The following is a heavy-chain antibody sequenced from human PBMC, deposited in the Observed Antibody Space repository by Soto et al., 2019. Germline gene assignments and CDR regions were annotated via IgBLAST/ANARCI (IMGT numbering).Heavy chain of an antibody. Sequence: PGESLKISCKGSGYSFTSYWIGWVRQMPGKGLEWMGIIYPGDSDTRYSPSFQGQVTISADKSISTAYLQWSSLKASDTAMYYCARLGDYCGGDCYPYLYYYYCGMDVWGQGTTVTVSS. CDR2: IYPGDSDT. D-gene: IGHD2-21*02. J-gene: IGHJ6*02. CDR1: GYSFTSYW. CDR3: ARLGDYCGGDCYPYLYYYYCGMDV. V-gene: IGHV5-51*01.